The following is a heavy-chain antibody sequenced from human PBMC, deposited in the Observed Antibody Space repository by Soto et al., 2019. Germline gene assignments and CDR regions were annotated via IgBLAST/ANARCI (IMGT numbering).Heavy chain of an antibody. CDR3: ARGGASNVVVPAAPNFDY. CDR2: ISGSGDNT. V-gene: IGHV3-23*01. Sequence: AGGSLRLSCAASGFTFSTYAMSWVRQGPGKGLEWVSVISGSGDNTFYADSVRGRFTISRDNPKNTLYLQMNSLRAEDTAVYYCARGGASNVVVPAAPNFDYWGQGTLVTVSS. J-gene: IGHJ4*02. D-gene: IGHD2-2*01. CDR1: GFTFSTYA.